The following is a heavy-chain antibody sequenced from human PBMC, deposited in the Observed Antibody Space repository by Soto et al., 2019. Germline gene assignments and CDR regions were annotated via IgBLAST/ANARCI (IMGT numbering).Heavy chain of an antibody. CDR2: IYYSGST. CDR3: ARGLFGELLFYYYYYMDV. D-gene: IGHD3-10*02. Sequence: SETLSLTCTVSGGSISSYYWSWIRQPPGKGLEWIGYIYYSGSTNYNPSLKSRVTISVDTSKNQFSLKLSSVTAADTAVYYCARGLFGELLFYYYYYMDVWGKGTTVTVSS. V-gene: IGHV4-59*01. CDR1: GGSISSYY. J-gene: IGHJ6*03.